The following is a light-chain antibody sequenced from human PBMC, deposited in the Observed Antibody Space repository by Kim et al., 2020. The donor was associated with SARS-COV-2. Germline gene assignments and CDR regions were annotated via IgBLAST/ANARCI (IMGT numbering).Light chain of an antibody. V-gene: IGKV1-17*01. J-gene: IGKJ5*01. Sequence: ASVGGRVTINSRASQDIGNDLGWYQQNPGRAPKRLIYGASNLQSGVPSRFSGSGSETEFTLTINSLQPEDFAIYFCLQHRTYPITFGQGTRLEIK. CDR2: GAS. CDR3: LQHRTYPIT. CDR1: QDIGND.